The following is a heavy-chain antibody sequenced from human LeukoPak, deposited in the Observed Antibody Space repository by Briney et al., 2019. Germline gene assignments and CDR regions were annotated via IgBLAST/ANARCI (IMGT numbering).Heavy chain of an antibody. Sequence: SETLSLTCTVSGGSISSSSYYWSWIRQPAGKGLEWIGRIYTSGSTNYNPSLKSRVTMSVDTSKNQFSLKLSSVTAADTAVYYCASHPGGWNWFDPWGQGTLVTVPS. CDR1: GGSISSSSYY. J-gene: IGHJ5*02. CDR2: IYTSGST. D-gene: IGHD2-15*01. CDR3: ASHPGGWNWFDP. V-gene: IGHV4-61*02.